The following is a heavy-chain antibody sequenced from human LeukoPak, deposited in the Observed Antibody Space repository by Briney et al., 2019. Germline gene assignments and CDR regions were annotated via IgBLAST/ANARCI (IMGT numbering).Heavy chain of an antibody. Sequence: GGSLRLSCAASGFTFDDYATHWVRQGPGKSLEWVSLINENGDIAYYGDSVRGRFTVSRDNAKNSLYLQMNSLTTEDTALYYCAKARWEPNFDYWGQGTLVTVSS. CDR1: GFTFDDYA. D-gene: IGHD1-26*01. CDR3: AKARWEPNFDY. V-gene: IGHV3-43*02. CDR2: INENGDIA. J-gene: IGHJ4*02.